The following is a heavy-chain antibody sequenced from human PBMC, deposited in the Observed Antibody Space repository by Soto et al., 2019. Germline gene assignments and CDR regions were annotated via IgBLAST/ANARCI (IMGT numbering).Heavy chain of an antibody. Sequence: EVQRVESGGGLVKPGGSLRLSCTASGFAFNTFSMNWVRQAPGKGLEWVSSINEDSTYIYYADSLRGRITISRDNAKDSLFLQMNSLRPDDTAVYYCVRDLGRYFRSGYMDLWGDGATVTVSS. CDR3: VRDLGRYFRSGYMDL. CDR1: GFAFNTFS. CDR2: INEDSTYI. J-gene: IGHJ6*03. V-gene: IGHV3-21*02. D-gene: IGHD3-9*01.